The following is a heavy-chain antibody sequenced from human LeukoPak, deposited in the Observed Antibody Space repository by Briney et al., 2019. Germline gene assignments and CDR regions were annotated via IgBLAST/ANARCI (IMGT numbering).Heavy chain of an antibody. Sequence: QPGRSLRLSCAASGFTFDDYAMHWVRQAPGKGLEWVSLISWDGGSTYYADSVKGRFTISRDNSKNSLYLQMNSLRAEDTALYYCAKDLFLGIAAAGILSWGQGTLVTVSS. V-gene: IGHV3-43D*03. CDR3: AKDLFLGIAAAGILS. CDR2: ISWDGGST. J-gene: IGHJ5*02. D-gene: IGHD6-13*01. CDR1: GFTFDDYA.